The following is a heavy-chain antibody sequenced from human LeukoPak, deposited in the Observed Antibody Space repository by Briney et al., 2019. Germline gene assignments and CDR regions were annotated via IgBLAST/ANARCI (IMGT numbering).Heavy chain of an antibody. V-gene: IGHV1-2*04. Sequence: GASVKVSCKASGYTFTGYYMHWVRQAPGQGLEWMGWINPNSGGTNYAQKLQGWVTMTRDTSISTAYMELSRLRSDDTAVYYCARVGRQQLTLYYFDYWGQGTLVTVSS. D-gene: IGHD6-13*01. J-gene: IGHJ4*02. CDR2: INPNSGGT. CDR1: GYTFTGYY. CDR3: ARVGRQQLTLYYFDY.